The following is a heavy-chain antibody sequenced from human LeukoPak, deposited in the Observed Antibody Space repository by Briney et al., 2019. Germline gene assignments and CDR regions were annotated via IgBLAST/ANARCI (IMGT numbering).Heavy chain of an antibody. V-gene: IGHV3-23*01. CDR1: GFTFSSYA. J-gene: IGHJ4*02. Sequence: GGSLRLSCAASGFTFSSYAMSWVRQAPGKGLEWVSGISGSGGSTYYADSVKGRFTISRDNSKNTLYLQMNSLRAEDTAVYYCAKDRTPIVGATTEFDYWGQGTLVTVSS. CDR3: AKDRTPIVGATTEFDY. D-gene: IGHD1-26*01. CDR2: ISGSGGST.